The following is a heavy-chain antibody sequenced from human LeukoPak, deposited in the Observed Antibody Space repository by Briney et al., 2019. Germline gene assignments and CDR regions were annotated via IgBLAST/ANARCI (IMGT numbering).Heavy chain of an antibody. Sequence: SETLSLTCNVSGGSISSYYWSWIRQPPGKGLEWIGYIYYSGSTNYNPSLKSRVTISVDTSKNQFSLKLSSVTAADTAVYYCARGAYGDYKDYWGQGTLVTVSS. CDR2: IYYSGST. CDR3: ARGAYGDYKDY. V-gene: IGHV4-59*01. D-gene: IGHD4-17*01. CDR1: GGSISSYY. J-gene: IGHJ4*02.